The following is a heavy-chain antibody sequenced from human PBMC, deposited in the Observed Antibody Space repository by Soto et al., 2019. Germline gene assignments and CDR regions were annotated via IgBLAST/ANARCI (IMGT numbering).Heavy chain of an antibody. J-gene: IGHJ4*02. D-gene: IGHD2-2*01. Sequence: QVQLVESGGGVVQPGRSLRLSCAASGFTFSNYGMHWVRQAPGKGLEWVAVISYDGSNKYYADSVKGRFTISRDNSKNTLYLQMNSLRAEDTAVYYCARGQVVVVPAAIFGARRVDYWGQGTLVTVSS. CDR1: GFTFSNYG. CDR2: ISYDGSNK. CDR3: ARGQVVVVPAAIFGARRVDY. V-gene: IGHV3-30*03.